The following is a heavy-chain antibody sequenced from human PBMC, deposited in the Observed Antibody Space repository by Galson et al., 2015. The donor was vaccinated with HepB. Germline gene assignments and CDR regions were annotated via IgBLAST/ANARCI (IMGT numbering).Heavy chain of an antibody. Sequence: SVKVSCKASGYTFTSYDINWVRQATGQGLEWMGWMNPNSGNTGYAQKFQGRVTMTRNTSISTAYMELSSLRSEDTAVYYCARLLSGTYLLHYSYYYYVDVWGKGTTVTVSS. D-gene: IGHD1-26*01. CDR2: MNPNSGNT. CDR1: GYTFTSYD. V-gene: IGHV1-8*01. J-gene: IGHJ6*03. CDR3: ARLLSGTYLLHYSYYYYVDV.